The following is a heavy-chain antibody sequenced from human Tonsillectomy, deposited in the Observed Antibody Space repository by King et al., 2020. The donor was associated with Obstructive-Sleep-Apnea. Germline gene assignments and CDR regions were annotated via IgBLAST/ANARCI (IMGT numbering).Heavy chain of an antibody. V-gene: IGHV4-59*01. J-gene: IGHJ4*02. CDR1: GGSISSYY. CDR3: AGHYYGSGSYYNPTVYFDY. CDR2: IYYSGST. D-gene: IGHD3-10*01. Sequence: VQLQESGPGLVKPSETLSLTCTVSGGSISSYYWSWIRQPPGKGLEWIGYIYYSGSTNYNPSLKSRVTISVDTSKNQFSLKLSSVTAAHTAVYYCAGHYYGSGSYYNPTVYFDYWGQGTLVTVSS.